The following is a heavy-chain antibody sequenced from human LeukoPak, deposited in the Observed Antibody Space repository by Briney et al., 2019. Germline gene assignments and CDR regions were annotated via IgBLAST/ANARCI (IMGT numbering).Heavy chain of an antibody. V-gene: IGHV1-46*01. CDR3: ARGIGLDDY. CDR1: GYTFTNYY. Sequence: GASVKVSCKASGYTFTNYYIHWVRQAPGQGLEWMGIINPSGGSTNYGQKFQGRVTMTRDTSTSTVYMELSSLTSEDTAVYCCARGIGLDDYWGQGTLVTVSS. CDR2: INPSGGST. D-gene: IGHD6-19*01. J-gene: IGHJ4*02.